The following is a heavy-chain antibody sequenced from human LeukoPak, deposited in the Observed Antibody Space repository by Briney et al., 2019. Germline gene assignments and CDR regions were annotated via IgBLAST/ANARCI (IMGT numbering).Heavy chain of an antibody. V-gene: IGHV1-18*01. CDR1: GYTFTSYG. Sequence: GASVKVSCKASGYTFTSYGISWVRQAPGQGLEWMGWISVYNGNTNYARKLQGRVTMTTDTSTSTAYTELRSLRSDDTAVYYCAREAQGYFDWFTPSDIWGQGTMVTVSS. CDR3: AREAQGYFDWFTPSDI. J-gene: IGHJ3*02. D-gene: IGHD3-9*01. CDR2: ISVYNGNT.